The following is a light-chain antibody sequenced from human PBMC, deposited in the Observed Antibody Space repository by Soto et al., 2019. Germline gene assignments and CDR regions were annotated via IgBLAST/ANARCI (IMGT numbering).Light chain of an antibody. Sequence: QSALTQPASVSGSPGQSITISCTGTSSDVGGYNYVSWYQQHPGKAPKLMIYEVSNWPSGVSNRFSGSKSGSTASLTISGLQAEDEADYYCSSYASNNALVFGGGTKVTVL. CDR3: SSYASNNALV. J-gene: IGLJ3*02. CDR1: SSDVGGYNY. V-gene: IGLV2-14*01. CDR2: EVS.